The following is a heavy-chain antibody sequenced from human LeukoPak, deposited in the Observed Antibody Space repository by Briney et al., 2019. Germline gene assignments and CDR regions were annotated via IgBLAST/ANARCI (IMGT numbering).Heavy chain of an antibody. J-gene: IGHJ3*02. D-gene: IGHD2-2*01. V-gene: IGHV3-21*01. CDR2: ISSSSSYI. Sequence: GGPVSLSCAASGFTLSSYSINWLRQAPGKGREGVSSISSSSSYIYYADSVKGRFTISRDNAKNSLYLQMNSLRAEDTAVYYCARGEYQLLLGAFDIWGQGTMVTASS. CDR3: ARGEYQLLLGAFDI. CDR1: GFTLSSYS.